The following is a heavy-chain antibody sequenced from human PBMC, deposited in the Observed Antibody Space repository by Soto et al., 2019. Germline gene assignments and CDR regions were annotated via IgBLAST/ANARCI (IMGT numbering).Heavy chain of an antibody. CDR1: GYPVTAYY. CDR2: INPATGAA. V-gene: IGHV1-2*02. D-gene: IGHD3-3*01. J-gene: IGHJ3*02. Sequence: QLHLVQSGAVVKKPGASVTVSCSASGYPVTAYYMHWVRQAPGRGLEWMGGINPATGAAKYTQTFQGRVTMTRGTATSTVFMGLGGMASGDTAVFYCARGGGVGVAGSAAFDMWGQGTLVTVSS. CDR3: ARGGGVGVAGSAAFDM.